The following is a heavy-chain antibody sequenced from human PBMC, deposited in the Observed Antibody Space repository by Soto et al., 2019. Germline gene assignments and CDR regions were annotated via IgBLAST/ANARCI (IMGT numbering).Heavy chain of an antibody. CDR1: GFTFSDYY. CDR2: IVTSSAYT. Sequence: QVQLVESGGGLVKPGGSLRLSCVGSGFTFSDYYMSWVRQAPGKGLEWVSYIVTSSAYTKYADSVKGRFSISRDNAKNSLYLEMTSLRVEETAVYYCARLRAIGWYMGGYLDSWGQGTLVTVSS. CDR3: ARLRAIGWYMGGYLDS. V-gene: IGHV3-11*06. J-gene: IGHJ4*02. D-gene: IGHD6-19*01.